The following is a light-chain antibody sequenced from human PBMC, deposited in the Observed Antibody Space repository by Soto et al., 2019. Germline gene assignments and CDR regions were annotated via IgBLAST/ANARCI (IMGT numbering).Light chain of an antibody. Sequence: DIQMTQSPSFLSASVGDGVTITCRASQSINSYLNWYQQIPGKAPKLLIYSAASLQVGVPSRFSGSGSGTDFTLSISSLQPEDFATYYCLQTYNTPWTFGQGTKVEIK. V-gene: IGKV1-39*01. CDR2: SAA. J-gene: IGKJ1*01. CDR1: QSINSY. CDR3: LQTYNTPWT.